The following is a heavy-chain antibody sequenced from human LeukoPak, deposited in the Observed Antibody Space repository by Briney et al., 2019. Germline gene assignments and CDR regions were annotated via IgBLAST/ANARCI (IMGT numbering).Heavy chain of an antibody. CDR1: GGSFSGYY. CDR2: INHSGST. J-gene: IGHJ6*02. D-gene: IGHD3-10*01. V-gene: IGHV4-34*01. Sequence: KPSETLSLTCAVYGGSFSGYYWSWIRQPPGKGLEWLGEINHSGSTNYNPSLKSRVTISVDTSKNQFSLKLSSVTAADTAVYYCASLRGTYYYGSGSYLAAYGMDVWGQGTTVTVSS. CDR3: ASLRGTYYYGSGSYLAAYGMDV.